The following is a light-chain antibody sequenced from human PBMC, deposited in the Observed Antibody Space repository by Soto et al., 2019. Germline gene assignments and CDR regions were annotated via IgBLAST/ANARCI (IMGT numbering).Light chain of an antibody. CDR3: SSYAGSNNFVV. V-gene: IGLV2-8*01. Sequence: QSTLTQPPSAPGSPGQSVTISCTGTSSDIGGYNYVSWYQQHPRTAPKLIIYEVGQRPSGFPDRFSGSKSGNTSTLTVSGLQAEDEADYYCSSYAGSNNFVVFGGRTKLTVL. CDR2: EVG. CDR1: SSDIGGYNY. J-gene: IGLJ2*01.